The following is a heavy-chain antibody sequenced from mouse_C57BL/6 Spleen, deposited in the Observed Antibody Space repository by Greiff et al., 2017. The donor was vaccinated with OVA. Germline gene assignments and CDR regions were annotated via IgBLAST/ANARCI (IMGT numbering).Heavy chain of an antibody. CDR3: ARHARNYFDY. Sequence: QVQLKQPGAELVKPGASVKLSCKASGYTFTSYWMHWVKQRPGQGLEWIGMIHPNSGSTNYNEKFKSKATLTVDKSSSTAYMQLSSLTSEDSAVYYCARHARNYFDYWGQGTTLTVSS. J-gene: IGHJ2*01. CDR2: IHPNSGST. CDR1: GYTFTSYW. V-gene: IGHV1-64*01.